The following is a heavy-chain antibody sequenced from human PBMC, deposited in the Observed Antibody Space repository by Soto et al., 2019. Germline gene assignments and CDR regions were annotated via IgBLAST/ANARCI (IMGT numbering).Heavy chain of an antibody. CDR1: GFTVSNNY. Sequence: EVQLVESGGGLIQPGGSLRLSCAASGFTVSNNYMTWVRKAPGTALEWVSVMYIGETATSYADSVKGRFTVSSDNSTNTVALQLDSLAPDVTAVYYCARGVRVVAIGLFYFDSWRQGTLVTVS. D-gene: IGHD2-15*01. CDR2: MYIGETAT. CDR3: ARGVRVVAIGLFYFDS. J-gene: IGHJ4*02. V-gene: IGHV3-53*01.